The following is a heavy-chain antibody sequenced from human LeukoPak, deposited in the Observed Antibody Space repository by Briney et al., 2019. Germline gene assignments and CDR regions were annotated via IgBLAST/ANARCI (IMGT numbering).Heavy chain of an antibody. Sequence: PSETLSLTCAVYGGSFSGYYWSWIRQPPGKGLEWIGEINHSGSTNYNPSLKSRVTISVDTSKNQFSLKLSSVTAADTAVCYCARGLRFAYYYYGMDVWGQGTTVTVSS. CDR1: GGSFSGYY. CDR2: INHSGST. D-gene: IGHD3-10*01. V-gene: IGHV4-34*01. CDR3: ARGLRFAYYYYGMDV. J-gene: IGHJ6*02.